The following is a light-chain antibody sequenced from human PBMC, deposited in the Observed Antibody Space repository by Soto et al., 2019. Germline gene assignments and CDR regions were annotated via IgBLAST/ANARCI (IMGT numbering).Light chain of an antibody. CDR1: QSVSSY. CDR2: DAS. J-gene: IGKJ1*01. V-gene: IGKV3-11*01. CDR3: QQRSNWPPWP. Sequence: EIVLAQSPATLSLSPGERATLSCRASQSVSSYLAWYQQKPGQAPRLLIYDASNRATGIPARFSGSGSGTDFTLTISSLEPECFSVYYCQQRSNWPPWPFGQGTKVDIK.